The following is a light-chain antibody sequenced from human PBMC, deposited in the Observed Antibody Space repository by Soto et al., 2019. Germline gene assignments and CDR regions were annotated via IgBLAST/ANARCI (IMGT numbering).Light chain of an antibody. CDR3: QQYTGSPTT. J-gene: IGKJ1*01. V-gene: IGKV3-20*01. CDR2: GAS. Sequence: EIILTQSPDTLSLSPGERATLSCRASQTVSSNYLAWCQQRPGQAPRLLIYGASTRAAGIPDRFSGSGSGTDFTLTITRLEPEDSAVYFCQQYTGSPTTFGQGTKVDI. CDR1: QTVSSNY.